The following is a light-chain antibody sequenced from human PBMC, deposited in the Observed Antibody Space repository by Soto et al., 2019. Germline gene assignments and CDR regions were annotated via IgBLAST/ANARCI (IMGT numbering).Light chain of an antibody. CDR2: AAS. Sequence: DIRMTQSPSSVSASLGDRVTITCRASQYIGTSLAWYQQRPGKAPKLLIYAASTLHTGVPSRFSGSGSGTEFTLTISSLQPEDFATYYCQQLNSYLITFGQGTRLEIK. V-gene: IGKV1-9*01. CDR3: QQLNSYLIT. CDR1: QYIGTS. J-gene: IGKJ5*01.